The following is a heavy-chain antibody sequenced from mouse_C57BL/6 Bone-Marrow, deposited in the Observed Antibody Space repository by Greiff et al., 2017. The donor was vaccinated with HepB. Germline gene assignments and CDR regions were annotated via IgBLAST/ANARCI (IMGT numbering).Heavy chain of an antibody. Sequence: VKLMESGPGLVAPSQSLSITCTVSGFSLTSYAISWVRQPPGKGLEWLGVIWTGGGTNYNSALKSRLSISKDNSKSPVFLKMNSLQTDDTARYYCARIYYYGSSSYYAMDYWGQGTSVTVSS. CDR1: GFSLTSYA. V-gene: IGHV2-9-1*01. J-gene: IGHJ4*01. CDR3: ARIYYYGSSSYYAMDY. CDR2: IWTGGGT. D-gene: IGHD1-1*01.